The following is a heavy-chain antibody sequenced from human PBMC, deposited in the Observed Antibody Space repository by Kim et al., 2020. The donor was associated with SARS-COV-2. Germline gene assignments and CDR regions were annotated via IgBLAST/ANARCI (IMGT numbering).Heavy chain of an antibody. V-gene: IGHV3-21*01. D-gene: IGHD6-6*01. CDR3: ARNKAGIAARPDYYYYYGMDV. Sequence: GGSLRLSCAASGFTFSSYSMNWVRQAPGKGLEWVSSISSSSSYIYYADSVKGRFTISRDNAKNSLYLQMNSLRAEDTAVYYCARNKAGIAARPDYYYYYGMDVWGQGTTVTVSS. J-gene: IGHJ6*02. CDR2: ISSSSSYI. CDR1: GFTFSSYS.